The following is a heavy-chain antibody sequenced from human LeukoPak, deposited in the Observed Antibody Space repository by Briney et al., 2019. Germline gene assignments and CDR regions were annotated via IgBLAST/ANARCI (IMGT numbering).Heavy chain of an antibody. CDR3: ARDGAERYYYDSSGYYFDY. Sequence: GGSLRLSCAASGFTFSDYYMSWIRQAPGKGLEWVSYISSSGGTIYYADSVKGRFTISRDNAKNSLYLQMNSLRAEDTAVYYCARDGAERYYYDSSGYYFDYWGQGTLVTVSS. J-gene: IGHJ4*02. CDR1: GFTFSDYY. CDR2: ISSSGGTI. D-gene: IGHD3-22*01. V-gene: IGHV3-11*01.